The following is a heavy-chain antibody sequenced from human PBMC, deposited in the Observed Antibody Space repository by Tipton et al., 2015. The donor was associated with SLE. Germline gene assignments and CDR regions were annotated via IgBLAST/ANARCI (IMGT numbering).Heavy chain of an antibody. D-gene: IGHD6-6*01. CDR3: ARDQAARPPGYFDY. J-gene: IGHJ4*02. V-gene: IGHV4-39*02. Sequence: TLSLTCTVSGGSISSSSYYWGWIRQPPGKGLEWIGSIYYSGSTYYNPSLKSRVTISVDTSKNQFSLKLSSVTAADTAVYYCARDQAARPPGYFDYWGQGTLVTVSS. CDR2: IYYSGST. CDR1: GGSISSSSYY.